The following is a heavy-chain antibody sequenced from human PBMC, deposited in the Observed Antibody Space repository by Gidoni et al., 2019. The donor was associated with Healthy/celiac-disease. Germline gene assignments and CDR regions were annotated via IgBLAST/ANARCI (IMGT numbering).Heavy chain of an antibody. V-gene: IGHV3-33*01. CDR2: RWYEGSNK. J-gene: IGHJ4*02. CDR1: GFTFSSYG. D-gene: IGHD3-22*01. Sequence: QVQLVESGGGVVQPGRSLRLSCAASGFTFSSYGMHWVRQAPGKGREWVAVRWYEGSNKYYADSVKGRFTISRDKSKNTLYLKMNSLRAEDTAVYYCARARSRTVVNFWFDYWGQGTLVTVSS. CDR3: ARARSRTVVNFWFDY.